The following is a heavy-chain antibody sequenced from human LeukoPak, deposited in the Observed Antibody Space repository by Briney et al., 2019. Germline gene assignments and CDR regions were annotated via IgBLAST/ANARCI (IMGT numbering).Heavy chain of an antibody. CDR1: GFSISPYA. V-gene: IGHV3-30*07. D-gene: IGHD5-24*01. Sequence: PGRSLRLSCAASGFSISPYAMHWVRQAPGKGLEWVAVISYDGDNKYIADSVKGRFSISRDNSKNTLYLQMNSLRAEDTAVYSCAKETDYNYIYYFDYWGQGTLVTVSS. CDR3: AKETDYNYIYYFDY. CDR2: ISYDGDNK. J-gene: IGHJ4*02.